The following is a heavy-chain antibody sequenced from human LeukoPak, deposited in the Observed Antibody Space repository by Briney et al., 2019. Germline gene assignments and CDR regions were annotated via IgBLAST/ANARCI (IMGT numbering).Heavy chain of an antibody. CDR3: ARRLPMVRGVILHRIYAFDI. Sequence: PSETLSLTCTVSGGSISSGSYYWSWIRQPAGKGLEWIGRIYTSGSTNYNPSLKSRVTISADTSKNQFSLKLTSVTAADTAIYYCARRLPMVRGVILHRIYAFDIWGQGTMVTVSS. V-gene: IGHV4-61*02. J-gene: IGHJ3*02. CDR1: GGSISSGSYY. D-gene: IGHD3-10*01. CDR2: IYTSGST.